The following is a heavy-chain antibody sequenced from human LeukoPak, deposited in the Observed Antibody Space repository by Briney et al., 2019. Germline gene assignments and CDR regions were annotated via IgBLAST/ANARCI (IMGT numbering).Heavy chain of an antibody. CDR1: GFTVSSNY. Sequence: GGSLRLSCAASGFTVSSNYMSWVRQAPGKGLEWVSVIYSSGSTYYADSVKGRFTISRDNSKNTLYLQMNSLRAEDTAVYYCARDRSTMVRGVIIRSYGMDVWGQGTTVTVSS. D-gene: IGHD3-10*01. V-gene: IGHV3-66*01. CDR2: IYSSGST. J-gene: IGHJ6*02. CDR3: ARDRSTMVRGVIIRSYGMDV.